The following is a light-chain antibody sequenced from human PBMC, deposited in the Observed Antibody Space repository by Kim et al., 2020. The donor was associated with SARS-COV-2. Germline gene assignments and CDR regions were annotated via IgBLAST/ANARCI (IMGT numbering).Light chain of an antibody. CDR1: GSNVGGYSL. Sequence: QSALTQPASVSGSPGQSITLSCTGSGSNVGGYSLLSWHQLYAGNAPKIIIYDVPKRPSVVSSLFSASKCSNTASLTISRLQAEDGADYCCGSYTSTNTLVFGGGTQLTVL. V-gene: IGLV2-14*01. CDR3: GSYTSTNTLV. J-gene: IGLJ2*01. CDR2: DVP.